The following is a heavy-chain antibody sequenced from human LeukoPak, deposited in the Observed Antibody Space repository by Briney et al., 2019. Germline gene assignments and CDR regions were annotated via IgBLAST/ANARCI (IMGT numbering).Heavy chain of an antibody. CDR3: ARAGIAAAPDY. V-gene: IGHV3-13*01. J-gene: IGHJ4*02. CDR1: GFTFSSYD. Sequence: GGSLRLSCAASGFTFSSYDMHWVRQATGKGLEWVSAIGTAGDTYYPGSVKGRFTISRENAKNSLYLQMNSLRAGDTAVYYCARAGIAAAPDYWGQGTLVTVSS. D-gene: IGHD6-13*01. CDR2: IGTAGDT.